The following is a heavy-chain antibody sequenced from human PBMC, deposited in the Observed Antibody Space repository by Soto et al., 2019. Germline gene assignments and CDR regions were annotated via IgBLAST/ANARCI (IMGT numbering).Heavy chain of an antibody. V-gene: IGHV3-64D*06. CDR3: VKDYSHGRFPEY. Sequence: EVDLVESGGGLVQPGGSLRLSCSASGFNLKDYGMHWVRQAPGKGLEQVAASTYVGGTPYYVESVKGRFTVSRDNSKNTPYLQMGSLRPEDTAIYFCVKDYSHGRFPEYRGPGPRVTVSS. CDR1: GFNLKDYG. D-gene: IGHD1-26*01. J-gene: IGHJ4*02. CDR2: STYVGGTP.